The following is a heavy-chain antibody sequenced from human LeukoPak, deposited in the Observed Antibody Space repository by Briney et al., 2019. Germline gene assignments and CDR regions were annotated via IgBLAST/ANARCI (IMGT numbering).Heavy chain of an antibody. CDR2: ISGSAGST. D-gene: IGHD6-13*01. CDR1: GFTFSSYA. V-gene: IGHV3-23*01. J-gene: IGHJ6*02. Sequence: GGSLRLSCAASGFTFSSYAMSWVRQAPGKGLEWVSAISGSAGSTYYADSVKGRFTISRDNSKNTLYLQMNSLRAEDTAVYYCAKDRLGIAAAGTSGLRYYYYYGMDVWGQGTTVTVSS. CDR3: AKDRLGIAAAGTSGLRYYYYYGMDV.